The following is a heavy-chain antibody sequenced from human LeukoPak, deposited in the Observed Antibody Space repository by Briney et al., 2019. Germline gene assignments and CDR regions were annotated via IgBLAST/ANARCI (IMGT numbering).Heavy chain of an antibody. D-gene: IGHD2/OR15-2a*01. CDR1: GGSISSYY. V-gene: IGHV4-59*01. CDR3: ARVENDDAFDI. Sequence: PSETLSLTCTVSGGSISSYYWSWIRQSPGKGLEWIGYIYYSGSTNYNPSLKSRVTISVDTSKNQFSLKLSSVTAADTAVYYCARVENDDAFDIWGQGTMVTVSS. CDR2: IYYSGST. J-gene: IGHJ3*02.